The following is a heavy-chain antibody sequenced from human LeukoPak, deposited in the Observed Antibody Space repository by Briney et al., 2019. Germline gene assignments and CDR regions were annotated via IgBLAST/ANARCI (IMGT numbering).Heavy chain of an antibody. CDR3: AREIPGRIAADC. D-gene: IGHD2-15*01. CDR2: IGGRGDGI. V-gene: IGHV3-48*01. Sequence: GGSLSLSCAASGFTFSDYSMNWVRQAPGKGLEWISYIGGRGDGISYADSVKGRFTVSRDNAKNSLFLQMNRLRGEDTAIYFCAREIPGRIAADCWGQGTLVTVSS. J-gene: IGHJ4*02. CDR1: GFTFSDYS.